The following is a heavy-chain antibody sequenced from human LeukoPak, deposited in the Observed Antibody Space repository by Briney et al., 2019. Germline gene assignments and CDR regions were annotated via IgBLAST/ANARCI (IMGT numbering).Heavy chain of an antibody. CDR1: GFTFSSYA. CDR3: AKDAISAAARGDAFDI. D-gene: IGHD6-13*01. CDR2: ISGSGGST. J-gene: IGHJ3*02. Sequence: HAGGSLRLSCAASGFTFSSYAMSWVRQAPGKGLEWVSAISGSGGSTFYADSVKGRFTISRDISKNTLYLQMNSLRAEDTAVYYCAKDAISAAARGDAFDIWGQGTMVTVSS. V-gene: IGHV3-23*01.